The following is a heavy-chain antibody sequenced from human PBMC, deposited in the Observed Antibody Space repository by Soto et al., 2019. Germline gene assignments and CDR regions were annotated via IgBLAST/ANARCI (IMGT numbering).Heavy chain of an antibody. J-gene: IGHJ5*02. CDR1: GGTFSSYA. V-gene: IGHV1-69*01. CDR3: ARELEEVPREECWFDP. CDR2: IIPIFGTA. Sequence: QVQLVQSGAEVKKPGSSVKVSCKASGGTFSSYAISWVRQAPGQGLEWMGGIIPIFGTANYAQKFQGRVTITADESTRTAYMELSSLRSEDTAVYYCARELEEVPREECWFDPWGQGTLVTVSS. D-gene: IGHD1-26*01.